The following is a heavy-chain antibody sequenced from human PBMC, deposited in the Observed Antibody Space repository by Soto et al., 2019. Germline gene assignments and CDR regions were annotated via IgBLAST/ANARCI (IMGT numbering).Heavy chain of an antibody. Sequence: GGSLRLSCAASGFTFSSYSMNWVRQAPGKGLEWVSYISSSSITIYYADSVKGRFTISRDNVKNSLYLQMNSLRAEDTAVYYCAREGYSYGSFDYWGQGTLVTVSS. CDR1: GFTFSSYS. CDR3: AREGYSYGSFDY. D-gene: IGHD5-18*01. V-gene: IGHV3-48*01. J-gene: IGHJ4*02. CDR2: ISSSSITI.